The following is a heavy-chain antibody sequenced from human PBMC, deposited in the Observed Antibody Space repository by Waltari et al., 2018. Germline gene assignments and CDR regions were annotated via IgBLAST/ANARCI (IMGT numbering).Heavy chain of an antibody. J-gene: IGHJ6*02. CDR1: GGSISSYY. D-gene: IGHD6-19*01. CDR3: ARGLGSSGWPYYYYYGMDV. Sequence: QVQLQESGPGLVKPSETLSLTCTVSGGSISSYYWSWIRQPPGKGLGWIGYICYSGATNYNPALKSRVTMSVDTSKSLCSLKLSSVTAAETAVYCCARGLGSSGWPYYYYYGMDVWGQGTTVTVSS. CDR2: ICYSGAT. V-gene: IGHV4-59*01.